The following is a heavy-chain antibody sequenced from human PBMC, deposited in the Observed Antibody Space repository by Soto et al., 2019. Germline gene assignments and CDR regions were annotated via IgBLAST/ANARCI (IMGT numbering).Heavy chain of an antibody. D-gene: IGHD3-22*01. V-gene: IGHV4-59*01. CDR1: GGSIRSYY. J-gene: IGHJ4*02. Sequence: SETLSLTCTVSGGSIRSYYRSWTRQPPGKGLEWIGYIYYSGSTNYNPSLKSRVTISVDTSKNQFSLKLSSVTAADTAVYYCARDFQSGYFDYWGQGTLVTVSS. CDR3: ARDFQSGYFDY. CDR2: IYYSGST.